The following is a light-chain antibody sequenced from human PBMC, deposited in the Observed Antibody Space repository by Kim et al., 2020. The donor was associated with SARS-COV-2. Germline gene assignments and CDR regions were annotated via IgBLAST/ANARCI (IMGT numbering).Light chain of an antibody. J-gene: IGKJ1*01. CDR2: TAS. Sequence: EAVGDRVTITCRASQSLRSYLNWYQQKPGRPPKILIYTASSLQSGVPSRFSGSGSGTDFTLTISSLQPEDCATYYCQQSYSTPRTFGQRTKVDI. V-gene: IGKV1-39*01. CDR3: QQSYSTPRT. CDR1: QSLRSY.